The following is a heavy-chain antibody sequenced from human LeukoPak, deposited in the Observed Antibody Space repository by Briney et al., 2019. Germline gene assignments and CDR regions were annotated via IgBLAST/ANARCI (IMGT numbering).Heavy chain of an antibody. CDR3: ARGTDWSPLDFDF. Sequence: GGSLRLSCTASGFIFSGYAMHWVRQAPGKGLEWVALISYDGSKKYYADSVKGRFTISRDNAKNSVYLQMNSLTVADTAVYFCARGTDWSPLDFDFWGRGTQVTVSS. D-gene: IGHD3-9*01. CDR2: ISYDGSKK. J-gene: IGHJ4*02. CDR1: GFIFSGYA. V-gene: IGHV3-30*04.